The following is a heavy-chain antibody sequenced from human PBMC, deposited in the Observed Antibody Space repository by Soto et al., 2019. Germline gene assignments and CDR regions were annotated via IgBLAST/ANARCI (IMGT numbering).Heavy chain of an antibody. D-gene: IGHD2-15*01. V-gene: IGHV3-23*01. CDR2: ISGSGGST. Sequence: GGSLRLSCAASGFTFSSYAMSWVRQAPGKGLEWVSAISGSGGSTYYADSVKGRFTISRDNSKNTLYLQMNSLRAEDTAVYYYAKDGSRYCSGGSCYFDYWGQGTLVTVSS. CDR1: GFTFSSYA. CDR3: AKDGSRYCSGGSCYFDY. J-gene: IGHJ4*02.